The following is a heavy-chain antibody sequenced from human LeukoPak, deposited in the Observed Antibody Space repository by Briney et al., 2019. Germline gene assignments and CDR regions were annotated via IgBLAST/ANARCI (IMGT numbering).Heavy chain of an antibody. Sequence: PGGSLRLSCTASGFTFGDYAMSWVRQAPGKGLEWVGFIRSKAYGGTTEYAASVKGRFTISRDDSKSIAYLQMNSLKTEDTAVYYCTRDLFEVSRGSGRTTGFDYWGQGTLVTVSS. D-gene: IGHD3-10*01. J-gene: IGHJ4*02. CDR2: IRSKAYGGTT. CDR1: GFTFGDYA. CDR3: TRDLFEVSRGSGRTTGFDY. V-gene: IGHV3-49*04.